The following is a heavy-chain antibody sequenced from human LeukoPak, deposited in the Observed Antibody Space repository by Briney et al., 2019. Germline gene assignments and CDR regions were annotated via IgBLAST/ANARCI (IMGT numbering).Heavy chain of an antibody. CDR1: GFTFSNYW. J-gene: IGHJ4*02. CDR3: VRDGGVSGYDLLDY. Sequence: GGSLRLSCAASGFTFSNYWMTWVRQAPGKGLKWVAHINQDGSEEHYMDSAKARFTISRDNAKNSLSLQMNSLRAEDTAVYYCVRDGGVSGYDLLDYWGQGTLVTVSS. D-gene: IGHD5-12*01. V-gene: IGHV3-7*01. CDR2: INQDGSEE.